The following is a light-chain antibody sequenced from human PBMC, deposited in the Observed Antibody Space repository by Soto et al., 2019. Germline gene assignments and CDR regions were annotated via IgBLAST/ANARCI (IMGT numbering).Light chain of an antibody. V-gene: IGKV3-15*01. J-gene: IGKJ1*01. CDR1: QSVSSN. CDR2: GAS. CDR3: QQYNNWPQT. Sequence: EIVMTQSPATLSVSPGERATLSCRASQSVSSNLAWYQQKPGQAPRLLIYGASTRATGIPARFSGSGSGTEFTLTISSLQSEDFAVYYCQQYNNWPQTFGKGTK.